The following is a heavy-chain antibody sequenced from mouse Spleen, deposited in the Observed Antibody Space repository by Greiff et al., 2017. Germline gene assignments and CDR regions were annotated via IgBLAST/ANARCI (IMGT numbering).Heavy chain of an antibody. D-gene: IGHD1-1*02. CDR2: ISSGGSYT. J-gene: IGHJ3*01. CDR3: ARRGGTGAWFAY. V-gene: IGHV5-9-1*01. Sequence: DVKLVESGGGLVKPGGSLKLSCAASGFTFSSYAMSWVRQTPEKRLEWVATISSGGSYTYYPDSVKGRFTISRDNAKNTLYLQMSSLRSEDTAMYYCARRGGTGAWFAYWGQGTLVTVSA. CDR1: GFTFSSYA.